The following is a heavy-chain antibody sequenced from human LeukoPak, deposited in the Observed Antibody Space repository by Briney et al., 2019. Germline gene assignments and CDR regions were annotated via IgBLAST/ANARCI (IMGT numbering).Heavy chain of an antibody. D-gene: IGHD2-21*02. CDR2: ISYDGGNK. CDR3: ARGGGDPSKYYYYYMGV. Sequence: GGSLRLSCAASGFTFSRYAMHWVRQAPGKGLEWVAAISYDGGNKYYADSVKGRFTISRDNSKNTLYLQMNSLRAEDTAVYYCARGGGDPSKYYYYYMGVWGKGTTVTVSS. V-gene: IGHV3-30*04. CDR1: GFTFSRYA. J-gene: IGHJ6*03.